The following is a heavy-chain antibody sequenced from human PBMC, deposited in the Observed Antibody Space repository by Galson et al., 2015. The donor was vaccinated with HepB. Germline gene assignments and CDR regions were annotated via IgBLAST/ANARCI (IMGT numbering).Heavy chain of an antibody. D-gene: IGHD2/OR15-2a*01. Sequence: SVKVSCKASGYTFTTYTLHWVRQAPGQRLEWMGWINAGNGNTKYSQEFQDRVTITGDTSANTTYMELRSLRSEDTAVYYCARDPVHNNYFDYWGQGTLVTVSS. J-gene: IGHJ4*02. V-gene: IGHV1-3*01. CDR2: INAGNGNT. CDR1: GYTFTTYT. CDR3: ARDPVHNNYFDY.